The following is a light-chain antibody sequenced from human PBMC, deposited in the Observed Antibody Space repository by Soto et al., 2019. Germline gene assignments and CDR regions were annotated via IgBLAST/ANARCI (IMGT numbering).Light chain of an antibody. CDR3: QSFDSSLRGVV. CDR1: SSNIGAGYD. Sequence: QSVLTQPPSVSGAPGQRVTISCTGSSSNIGAGYDVHWYQQLPGTAPKLLIYGNILIYGNSNRPSGVPDRFSGSKSGTSASLAITGLPVEDEADYSCQSFDSSLRGVVRGGGTKLTVL. CDR2: GNS. V-gene: IGLV1-40*01. J-gene: IGLJ2*01.